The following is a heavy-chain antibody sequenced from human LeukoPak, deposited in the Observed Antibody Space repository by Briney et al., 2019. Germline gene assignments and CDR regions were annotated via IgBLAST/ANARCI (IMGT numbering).Heavy chain of an antibody. D-gene: IGHD2-2*01. J-gene: IGHJ4*02. Sequence: GGSLRLSCAASGFTFDDYAMHWVRQAPGKGLEWISYVSSSSSTTHYADSVKGRSTISRDNAYNSLYLQMNSLRDEDTAVYYCARDSCSSTSCLSIDDYWGQGTLVTVSS. CDR2: VSSSSSTT. CDR3: ARDSCSSTSCLSIDDY. V-gene: IGHV3-48*02. CDR1: GFTFDDYA.